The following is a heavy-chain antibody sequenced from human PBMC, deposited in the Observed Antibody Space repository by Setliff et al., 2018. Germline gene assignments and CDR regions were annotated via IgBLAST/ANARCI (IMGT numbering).Heavy chain of an antibody. CDR2: IYIGGSI. V-gene: IGHV4-4*07. D-gene: IGHD6-19*01. CDR3: AREQWLDPPGYYYMDV. Sequence: SETLSLTCTVSGGSISSYYWSWIRQPAGKGLEWIGHIYIGGSINYNPSLKSRVTMSIDTSKNQFSLKLNSATAADMAVYYCAREQWLDPPGYYYMDVWAKGTTVTVSS. CDR1: GGSISSYY. J-gene: IGHJ6*03.